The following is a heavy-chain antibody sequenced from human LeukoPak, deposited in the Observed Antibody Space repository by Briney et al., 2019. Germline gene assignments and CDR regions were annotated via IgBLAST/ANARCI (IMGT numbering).Heavy chain of an antibody. CDR3: ARQAGSSYLSYYFDY. CDR2: IYTSGST. Sequence: SETLSLTCTVSGGSISSYYWSWIRQPPGKGLEWIGYIYTSGSTNYNHSLKSRVTISVETSKNQFSLKLSSVTAADTAVSYCARQAGSSYLSYYFDYWGQGTLVTVSS. D-gene: IGHD6-6*01. V-gene: IGHV4-4*09. CDR1: GGSISSYY. J-gene: IGHJ4*02.